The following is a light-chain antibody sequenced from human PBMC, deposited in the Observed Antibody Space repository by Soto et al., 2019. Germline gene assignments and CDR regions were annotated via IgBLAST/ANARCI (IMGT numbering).Light chain of an antibody. CDR3: GTWDSSLSSWV. Sequence: QSVLTQPPSVSAAPGQKVTISCCGSSSNIGNNYVSWYQQLPGTAPKLLIYENNKRPSGIPDRFSGSKSGTSATLGITGLQTGDEADYYCGTWDSSLSSWVFGGGTQLTVL. CDR2: ENN. V-gene: IGLV1-51*02. J-gene: IGLJ7*01. CDR1: SSNIGNNY.